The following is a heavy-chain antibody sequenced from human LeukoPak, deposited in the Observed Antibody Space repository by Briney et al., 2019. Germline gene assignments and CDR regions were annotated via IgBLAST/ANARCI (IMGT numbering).Heavy chain of an antibody. D-gene: IGHD2-21*01. Sequence: GGSPRLSCAASGFTFGTYAMHWVRQAPDKGLEWVAVISYDGSNQYYADSVKGRFTISRDNSKNTLYLQMNSLRAEDTAVYYCAREGRYCGSSTCYDYWGQGTLVTVSS. CDR3: AREGRYCGSSTCYDY. V-gene: IGHV3-30-3*01. CDR1: GFTFGTYA. CDR2: ISYDGSNQ. J-gene: IGHJ4*02.